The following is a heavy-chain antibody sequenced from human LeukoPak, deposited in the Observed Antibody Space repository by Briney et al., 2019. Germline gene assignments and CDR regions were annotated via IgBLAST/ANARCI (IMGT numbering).Heavy chain of an antibody. D-gene: IGHD1-26*01. Sequence: GGSLRLSCAASGFTFSSYAMSWVRQAPGKGLELVSAISGSGGSTYYADSVKGRFSISRDNSKNTLYLQMNSLRAEDTAVYYCAKWTRPVGASRHFDYWGQGSLVTISS. CDR1: GFTFSSYA. V-gene: IGHV3-23*01. CDR2: ISGSGGST. J-gene: IGHJ4*02. CDR3: AKWTRPVGASRHFDY.